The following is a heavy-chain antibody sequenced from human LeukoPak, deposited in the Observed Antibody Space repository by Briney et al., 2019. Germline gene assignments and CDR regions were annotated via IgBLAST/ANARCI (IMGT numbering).Heavy chain of an antibody. CDR2: IYHSGST. J-gene: IGHJ3*02. CDR3: ARETYYYDSSGHDAFDI. Sequence: PSGTLSLTCAVSGGSISSSNWWSWVRQPPGKGLEWIGEIYHSGSTNYNPSLKSRVTISVDTSKNQFSLKLSSVTAADTAVYYCARETYYYDSSGHDAFDIWGQGTMVTVSS. D-gene: IGHD3-22*01. CDR1: GGSISSSNW. V-gene: IGHV4-4*02.